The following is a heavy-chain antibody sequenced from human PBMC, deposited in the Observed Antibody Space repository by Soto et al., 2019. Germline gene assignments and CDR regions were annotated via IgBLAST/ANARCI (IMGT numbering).Heavy chain of an antibody. V-gene: IGHV4-30-2*01. D-gene: IGHD2-8*01. CDR2: IYHSGST. CDR1: GGSISSGGYS. Sequence: LSLTCAVSGGSISSGGYSWSWIRQPPGKGLEWIGYIYHSGSTYYNPSLKSRVTISVDRSKNQFSLKLSSVTAADTAVYYCARAYAIAGTLNWFDPWGQGTLVTVSS. CDR3: ARAYAIAGTLNWFDP. J-gene: IGHJ5*02.